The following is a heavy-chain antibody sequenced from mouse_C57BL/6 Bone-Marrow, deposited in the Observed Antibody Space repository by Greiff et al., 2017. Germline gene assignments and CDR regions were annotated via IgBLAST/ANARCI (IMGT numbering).Heavy chain of an antibody. J-gene: IGHJ1*03. V-gene: IGHV5-9*01. Sequence: EVMLVESGGGLVKPGGSLKLSCAASGFTFSSYTMSWVRRTPEKRLEWVATISGGGGNTYYPDSVKGRFTISRDNAKNTLYLQMSSLRSEDTALYYCARHGDYDAGWYFDVWGTGTTVTVSS. CDR3: ARHGDYDAGWYFDV. D-gene: IGHD2-4*01. CDR2: ISGGGGNT. CDR1: GFTFSSYT.